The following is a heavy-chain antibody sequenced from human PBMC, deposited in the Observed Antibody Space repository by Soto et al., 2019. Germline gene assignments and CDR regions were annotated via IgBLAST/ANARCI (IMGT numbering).Heavy chain of an antibody. D-gene: IGHD3-22*01. Sequence: GGSLRLSCGGSGFSFDDYTMHWVRQATGKGPEWVASLSWNSGFSGYADSVKGRFTISRDNAQSSVHLQMNNLRTEDTALYYCAKGRGTIVVTDAYDTWGQGTMVTVSS. CDR1: GFSFDDYT. CDR2: LSWNSGFS. CDR3: AKGRGTIVVTDAYDT. V-gene: IGHV3-9*01. J-gene: IGHJ3*02.